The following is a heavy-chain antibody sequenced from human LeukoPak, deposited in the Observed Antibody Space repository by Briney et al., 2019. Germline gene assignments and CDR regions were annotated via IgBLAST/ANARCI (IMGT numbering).Heavy chain of an antibody. CDR2: SSAYNGNT. D-gene: IGHD2-15*01. V-gene: IGHV1-18*01. J-gene: IGHJ4*02. Sequence: ASVKVSCKASGYTFTTYGISWVRQAPGQGLEWMGWSSAYNGNTNYAQKLQGRVTMTTDTSTSTAYIELRSLRSDDTAVYYCARDYCSGGNCYSELDYWGQGTLVTVSS. CDR1: GYTFTTYG. CDR3: ARDYCSGGNCYSELDY.